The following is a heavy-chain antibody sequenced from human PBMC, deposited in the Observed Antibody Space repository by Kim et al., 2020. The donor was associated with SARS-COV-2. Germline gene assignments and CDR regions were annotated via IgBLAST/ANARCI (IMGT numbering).Heavy chain of an antibody. Sequence: DSVKGRFTVTRANAKSSLYLQMNSLRAEDTALYYCAKDASLTGYYNPIDDWGQGTLVIVSS. J-gene: IGHJ4*02. CDR3: AKDASLTGYYNPIDD. V-gene: IGHV3-9*01. D-gene: IGHD3-9*01.